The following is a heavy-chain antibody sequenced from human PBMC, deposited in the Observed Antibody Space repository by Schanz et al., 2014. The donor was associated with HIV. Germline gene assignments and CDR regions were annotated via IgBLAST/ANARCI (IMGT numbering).Heavy chain of an antibody. D-gene: IGHD2-21*02. Sequence: VQLVESGGGVVQPGRSLRLSCAASGFTFSSYWMTWVRQAPGKGLDWVSTISGSDGDTYYADSVKGRFTISRDNSKNTLYLQMNSLRSEDTAVYYCARTYTGDWSTGADWGQGTLVTVSS. V-gene: IGHV3-23*04. CDR2: ISGSDGDT. J-gene: IGHJ4*02. CDR3: ARTYTGDWSTGAD. CDR1: GFTFSSYW.